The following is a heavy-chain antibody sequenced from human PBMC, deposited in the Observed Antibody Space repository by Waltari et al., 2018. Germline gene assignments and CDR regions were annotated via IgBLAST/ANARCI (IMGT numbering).Heavy chain of an antibody. Sequence: QVQLQESGPGLVKPSETLSLTCTVSGGSISSYYWSWTRQHAGKGLERIGRIYTSGSTNYNPSLKSRVTMSVDTSKNQFSLKLSSVTAADTAVYYCARGNRGFGELLYPTLYYYGMDVWGQGTTVTVSS. CDR3: ARGNRGFGELLYPTLYYYGMDV. D-gene: IGHD3-10*01. V-gene: IGHV4-4*07. J-gene: IGHJ6*02. CDR2: IYTSGST. CDR1: GGSISSYY.